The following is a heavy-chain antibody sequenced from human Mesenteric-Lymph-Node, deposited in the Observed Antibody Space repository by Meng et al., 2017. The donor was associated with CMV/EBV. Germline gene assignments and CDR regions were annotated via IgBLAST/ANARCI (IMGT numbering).Heavy chain of an antibody. J-gene: IGHJ4*02. Sequence: SETLSLTCAVSGDSISSRYWWSWVRQPPGKGLEWIGEIYHSGSTNYNPSLKSRVTISGDKSKNQFSLKLSSVTAADTAVYYCARDPVLIVVVPAATGVDYWGQGTLVTVSS. V-gene: IGHV4-4*02. CDR1: GDSISSRYW. CDR2: IYHSGST. CDR3: ARDPVLIVVVPAATGVDY. D-gene: IGHD2-2*01.